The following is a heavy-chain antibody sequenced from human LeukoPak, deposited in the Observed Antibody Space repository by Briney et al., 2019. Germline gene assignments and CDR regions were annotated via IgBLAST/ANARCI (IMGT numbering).Heavy chain of an antibody. CDR1: GYSISSGYY. V-gene: IGHV4-38-2*02. CDR2: IYHSGST. Sequence: SETLSLTCTVSGYSISSGYYWGWIRQPPGKGLEWIGSIYHSGSTYYNPSLKSRVTISVDTSKKQFSLKLSSVTAADTAVYYCARESGYDYNHWGQGTLVTVPS. J-gene: IGHJ5*02. CDR3: ARESGYDYNH. D-gene: IGHD5-12*01.